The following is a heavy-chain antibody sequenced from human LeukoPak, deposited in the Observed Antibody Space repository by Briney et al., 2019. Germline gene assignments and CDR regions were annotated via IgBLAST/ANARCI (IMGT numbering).Heavy chain of an antibody. V-gene: IGHV1-69*05. CDR3: ARDGAAMSSDY. Sequence: SVKVSCKASGGTFSSYAISWVRQAPGQGLERMGRIIPIFGTANYAQKFQGRVTITTDESTSTAYMELSSLRSEDTAVYYCARDGAAMSSDYWGLGTLVTVSS. J-gene: IGHJ4*02. CDR1: GGTFSSYA. CDR2: IIPIFGTA. D-gene: IGHD5-18*01.